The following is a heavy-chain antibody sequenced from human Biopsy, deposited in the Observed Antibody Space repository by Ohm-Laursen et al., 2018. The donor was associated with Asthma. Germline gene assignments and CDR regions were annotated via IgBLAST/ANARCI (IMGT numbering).Heavy chain of an antibody. J-gene: IGHJ6*02. V-gene: IGHV4-39*01. D-gene: IGHD6-13*01. Sequence: GTLSLTCSLSSGSGGYMRSDNYYWGWIRQPPGKGLEWIGSIYYSGTTYYNPSLESRVTVSAATSKNQFSLKLTSVTAADTAVYYCVRGSSSWHHGPFHYYYGLDVWGQGTTATVSS. CDR3: VRGSSSWHHGPFHYYYGLDV. CDR2: IYYSGTT. CDR1: SGSGGYMRSDNYY.